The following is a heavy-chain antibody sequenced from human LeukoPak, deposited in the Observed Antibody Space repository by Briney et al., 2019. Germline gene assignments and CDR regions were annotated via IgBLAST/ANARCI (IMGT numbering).Heavy chain of an antibody. CDR2: INPNSGGT. CDR1: GYTFTGYY. CDR3: ARDWTMVRGVAWYMDV. D-gene: IGHD3-10*01. J-gene: IGHJ6*03. Sequence: WASVKVSCKASGYTFTGYYMHWVRQAPGQGLEWMGWINPNSGGTNYAQKFQGRVTMTRDTSISTAYMELSRLRSDDTAVYYCARDWTMVRGVAWYMDVWGKGTTVTVSS. V-gene: IGHV1-2*02.